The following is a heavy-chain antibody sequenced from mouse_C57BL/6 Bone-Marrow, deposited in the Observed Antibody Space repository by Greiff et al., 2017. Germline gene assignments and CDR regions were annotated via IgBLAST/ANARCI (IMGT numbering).Heavy chain of an antibody. CDR2: ISSGGSYT. Sequence: EVQGVESGGDLVKPGGSLKLSCAASGFTFSSYGMSWVRQTPDKRLEWVATISSGGSYTYYPDSVQGRFTISRDNAKNTLYLQMSSLKSEDTAMYDGASRRLPYWYYGVWGTGTTVTVSS. V-gene: IGHV5-6*01. CDR1: GFTFSSYG. J-gene: IGHJ1*03. D-gene: IGHD2-2*01. CDR3: ASRRLPYWYYGV.